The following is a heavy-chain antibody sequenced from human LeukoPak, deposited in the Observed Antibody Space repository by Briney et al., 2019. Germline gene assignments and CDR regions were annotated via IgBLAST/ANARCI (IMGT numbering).Heavy chain of an antibody. CDR1: GYTFTSYD. CDR2: MNTNSGNT. V-gene: IGHV1-8*01. J-gene: IGHJ4*02. D-gene: IGHD6-13*01. Sequence: ASLKVSCKASGYTFTSYDINWVRQATGQGLEWMGWMNTNSGNTGYAQKFQGRVTMTRNTSISKAYMELSSLRSEDTAVYYCARGTRIAAAGTLWYYFDYWGQGTLVTVSS. CDR3: ARGTRIAAAGTLWYYFDY.